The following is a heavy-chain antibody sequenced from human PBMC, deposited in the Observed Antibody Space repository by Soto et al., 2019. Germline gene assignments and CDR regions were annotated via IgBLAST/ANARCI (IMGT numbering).Heavy chain of an antibody. CDR3: AKVVVARTNWYYFDC. D-gene: IGHD2-2*01. CDR2: ISYDGSNK. V-gene: IGHV3-30*18. J-gene: IGHJ4*02. Sequence: QVQLVESGGGVVQPGRSLRLSCAASGFTFRSYGMYWVRQAPGKGLEWVAVISYDGSNKYYADSVKGRFTISRDSSKNKLYLQMNSLRAEDTAVYYCAKVVVARTNWYYFDCWGQGTLVTVSS. CDR1: GFTFRSYG.